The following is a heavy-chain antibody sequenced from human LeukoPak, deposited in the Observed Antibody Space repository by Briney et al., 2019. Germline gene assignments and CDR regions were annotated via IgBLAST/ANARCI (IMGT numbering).Heavy chain of an antibody. D-gene: IGHD6-6*01. CDR3: ARVEYSSSLYYYYYYGMDV. J-gene: IGHJ6*02. CDR1: GGSISSGGYY. V-gene: IGHV4-31*03. CDR2: IHYSGST. Sequence: SQTLSLTCTVSGGSISSGGYYWSWIRQHPGKGLEWIGYIHYSGSTYYNPSLKSRVTISVDTSKNQFSLKLSSVTAADTAVYYCARVEYSSSLYYYYYYGMDVWGQGTTVTVSS.